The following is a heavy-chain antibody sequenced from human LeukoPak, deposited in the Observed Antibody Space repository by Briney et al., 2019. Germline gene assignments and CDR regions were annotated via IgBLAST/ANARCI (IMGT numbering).Heavy chain of an antibody. CDR1: GFTFSSCA. Sequence: PGGSLRLSCAASGFTFSSCAMTWVRQAPGKGLEWASAISGSGGSTYYADSVKGRFTISRDNSKNTLYLQMNSLRAEDTAVYYCAREPPTYYYDSSGYYYGGWGQGTLVTVSS. J-gene: IGHJ4*02. CDR2: ISGSGGST. CDR3: AREPPTYYYDSSGYYYGG. D-gene: IGHD3-22*01. V-gene: IGHV3-23*01.